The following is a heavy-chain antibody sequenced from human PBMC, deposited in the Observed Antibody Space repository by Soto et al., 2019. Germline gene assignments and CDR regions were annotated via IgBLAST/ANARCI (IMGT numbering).Heavy chain of an antibody. V-gene: IGHV3-48*02. J-gene: IGHJ4*02. Sequence: EVQLVESGGGLVQPGGSLRLSCAASGFTFTSNSMNWVRQAPGKGLEWISYITSSSSTIYYADSVKGRFTISRDNAKNSLYLQMNSLRDDDTAIYYCARGRVGTAYFDYCGQGALVTVSS. D-gene: IGHD2-21*02. CDR1: GFTFTSNS. CDR2: ITSSSSTI. CDR3: ARGRVGTAYFDY.